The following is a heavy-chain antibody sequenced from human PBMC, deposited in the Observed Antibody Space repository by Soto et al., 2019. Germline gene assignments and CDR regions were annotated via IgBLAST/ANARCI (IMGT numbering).Heavy chain of an antibody. CDR1: GGTFSSYA. CDR3: ARGVPLPTTVVVHFDS. J-gene: IGHJ4*02. D-gene: IGHD4-17*01. Sequence: QVQLVQSGAEVKKPGSSVKVSCKASGGTFSSYAISWVRQAPGQGLEWMGGIIPIFGTANYAQKIQGRVTITADESTSTAYTELRGLRSEDTAVYYCARGVPLPTTVVVHFDSWGQGTLVTVSS. CDR2: IIPIFGTA. V-gene: IGHV1-69*01.